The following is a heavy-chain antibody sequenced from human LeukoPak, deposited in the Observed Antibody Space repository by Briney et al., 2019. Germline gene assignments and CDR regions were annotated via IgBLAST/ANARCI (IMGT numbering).Heavy chain of an antibody. V-gene: IGHV1-69*13. CDR2: IIPIFGTA. D-gene: IGHD3-22*01. Sequence: GASVKVSCKASGYTFTSYYIHWVRQAPGQGLEWMGGIIPIFGTANYAQKFQGRVTITADESTSTAYMELSSLRSEDTAVYYCARTGYDSSGDFDYWGQGTLVTVSS. CDR3: ARTGYDSSGDFDY. J-gene: IGHJ4*02. CDR1: GYTFTSYY.